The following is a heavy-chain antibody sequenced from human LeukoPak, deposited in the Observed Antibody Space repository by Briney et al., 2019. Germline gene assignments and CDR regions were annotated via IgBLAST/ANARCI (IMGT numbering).Heavy chain of an antibody. D-gene: IGHD3-10*01. V-gene: IGHV4-39*07. CDR2: IYYSGST. CDR1: TFSTYW. J-gene: IGHJ6*03. CDR3: ARVRGLLGYYYYMDV. Sequence: TFSTYWMSWIRQPPGKGLEWIGSIYYSGSTYYNPSLKSRVTISVDTSKNQFSLKLSSVTAADTAVYYCARVRGLLGYYYYMDVWGKGPRSPSP.